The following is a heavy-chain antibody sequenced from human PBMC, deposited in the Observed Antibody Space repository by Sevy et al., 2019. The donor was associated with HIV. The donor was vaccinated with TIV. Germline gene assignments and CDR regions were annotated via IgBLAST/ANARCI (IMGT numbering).Heavy chain of an antibody. Sequence: ASVKVSCKASGYTFSYYAVHWVRQAPGQRLEWMGWINTANGNTKYSQKFQGRLTITRDTSASIVYMQLSGLGSEDTAGYYCARDPGGLPAAMMGWFDPWGQGTLVTVSS. V-gene: IGHV1-3*04. CDR2: INTANGNT. J-gene: IGHJ5*02. D-gene: IGHD2-2*01. CDR3: ARDPGGLPAAMMGWFDP. CDR1: GYTFSYYA.